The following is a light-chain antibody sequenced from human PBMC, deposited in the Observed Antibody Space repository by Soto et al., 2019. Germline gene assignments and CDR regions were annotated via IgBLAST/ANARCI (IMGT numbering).Light chain of an antibody. J-gene: IGLJ1*01. CDR3: SSYTSSSNPYV. CDR1: SSDVGGYNY. CDR2: EVS. V-gene: IGLV2-14*01. Sequence: QSALTQPASVSGSPGQSINISCTGTSSDVGGYNYVSWYQHHPGKAPKLMIYEVSSRPSGVSDRFSGSKSGNTASLTISGLQTEDEADYYCSSYTSSSNPYVFGTGTKLTVL.